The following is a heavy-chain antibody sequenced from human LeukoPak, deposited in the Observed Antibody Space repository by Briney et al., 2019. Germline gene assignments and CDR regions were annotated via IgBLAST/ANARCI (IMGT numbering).Heavy chain of an antibody. CDR2: ISDTGGRT. Sequence: GGSLRLSCAASGFTFGSYAMYWVRQAPGKGLEWVPGISDTGGRTNYADSVKGRFTISRDNPKNTLYLQMNSLRAEDTAVYFCAKRGVVIRVILVGFHKEAYYFDSWGQGALVTVSS. J-gene: IGHJ4*02. CDR3: AKRGVVIRVILVGFHKEAYYFDS. CDR1: GFTFGSYA. D-gene: IGHD3-22*01. V-gene: IGHV3-23*01.